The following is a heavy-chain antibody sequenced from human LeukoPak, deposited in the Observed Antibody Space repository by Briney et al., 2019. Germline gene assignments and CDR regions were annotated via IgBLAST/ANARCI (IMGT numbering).Heavy chain of an antibody. D-gene: IGHD2-8*01. CDR3: ARGRTYCTNGVCPMDV. V-gene: IGHV1-8*01. CDR1: GYTFTSYD. CDR2: MNPNSGNT. Sequence: ASVKVSCKASGYTFTSYDINWVRQATGQGLAWMGWMNPNSGNTGYAQKFQGRVTMTRNTSISTAYMELSSLRSEDTAVYYCARGRTYCTNGVCPMDVWGQGTTVTVSS. J-gene: IGHJ6*02.